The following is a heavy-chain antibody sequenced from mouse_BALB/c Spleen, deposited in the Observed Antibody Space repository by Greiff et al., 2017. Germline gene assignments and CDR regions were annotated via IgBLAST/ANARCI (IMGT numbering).Heavy chain of an antibody. CDR1: GFTFSSYG. J-gene: IGHJ2*01. CDR2: INSNGGST. Sequence: DVQLQESGGGLVQPGGSLKLSCAASGFTFSSYGMSWVRQTPDKRLELVATINSNGGSTYYPDSVKGRFTISRDNAKNTLYLQMSSLKSEDTAMYYCARGAYDGYYFDYWGQGTTLTVSS. CDR3: ARGAYDGYYFDY. D-gene: IGHD2-3*01. V-gene: IGHV5-6-3*01.